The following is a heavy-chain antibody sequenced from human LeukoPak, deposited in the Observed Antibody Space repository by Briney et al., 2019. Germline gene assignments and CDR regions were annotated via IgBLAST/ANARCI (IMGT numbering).Heavy chain of an antibody. CDR1: GFTFTETW. J-gene: IGHJ6*02. CDR2: INHEGGGI. V-gene: IGHV3-7*01. CDR3: ATYINWVAGDV. D-gene: IGHD1-1*01. Sequence: GGSLRLSCAAAGFTFTETWMSWVRQVPGQGLEWVAHINHEGGGIQYVDSVKGRFTISRDNAKGSVYLQMNSLRAEDTAIYHCATYINWVAGDVWGQGTMVIVSS.